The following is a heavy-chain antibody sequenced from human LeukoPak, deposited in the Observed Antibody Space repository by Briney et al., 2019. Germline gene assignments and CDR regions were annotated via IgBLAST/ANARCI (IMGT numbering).Heavy chain of an antibody. CDR2: ISGSGDST. V-gene: IGHV3-23*01. D-gene: IGHD4-17*01. J-gene: IGHJ5*02. Sequence: GGSLRLSCAASGFTFSSYAMKWVRQAPGKGLEWVSGISGSGDSTYYADSVKGRFTISRDNAKNTLYLQMNDLRAEDTAVYYCARTTVTTGRTNWFDPWGQGTLVTVSS. CDR3: ARTTVTTGRTNWFDP. CDR1: GFTFSSYA.